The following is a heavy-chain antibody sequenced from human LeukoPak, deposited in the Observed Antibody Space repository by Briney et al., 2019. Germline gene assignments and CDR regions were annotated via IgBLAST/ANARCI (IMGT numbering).Heavy chain of an antibody. Sequence: ASVKVSCKASGGTFSSYAISWVRQAPGQGLEWMGGIIPIFGTANYAQKFQGRVTITADESTSTAYMELSSLRSEDTAVYYCAREGDDFWSGTRFDYWGQGTLVTVSS. CDR1: GGTFSSYA. V-gene: IGHV1-69*13. D-gene: IGHD3-3*01. CDR2: IIPIFGTA. J-gene: IGHJ4*02. CDR3: AREGDDFWSGTRFDY.